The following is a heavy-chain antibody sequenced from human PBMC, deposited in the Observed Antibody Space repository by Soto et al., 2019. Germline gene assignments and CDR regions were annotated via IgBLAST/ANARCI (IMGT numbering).Heavy chain of an antibody. D-gene: IGHD1-7*01. CDR2: ISYDGSNK. CDR1: GFTFSSYA. V-gene: IGHV3-30-3*01. CDR3: ARALGITGTTEYLDY. J-gene: IGHJ4*02. Sequence: PGGSLRLSCAASGFTFSSYAMHWVRQAPGKGLEWVAVISYDGSNKYYADSVKGRFTISRDNSKNTLYLQMNSLRAEDTAVYYCARALGITGTTEYLDYWGQGTLVTVSS.